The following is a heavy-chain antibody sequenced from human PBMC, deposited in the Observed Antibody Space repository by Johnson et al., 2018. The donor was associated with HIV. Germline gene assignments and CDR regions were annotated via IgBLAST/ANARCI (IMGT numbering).Heavy chain of an antibody. CDR2: ISYDGSNK. Sequence: QVQLVESGGGVVQPGRSLRLSCAASGFTFISYGLHWVRQAPGKGLEWVAVISYDGSNKYYADSVKGRFTISRDNSKNTLYLQMNSLRAEDTAVYYCAKEQSVGVIGIGAFDIWGQGTMVTVSS. D-gene: IGHD3-22*01. CDR3: AKEQSVGVIGIGAFDI. J-gene: IGHJ3*02. V-gene: IGHV3-30*18. CDR1: GFTFISYG.